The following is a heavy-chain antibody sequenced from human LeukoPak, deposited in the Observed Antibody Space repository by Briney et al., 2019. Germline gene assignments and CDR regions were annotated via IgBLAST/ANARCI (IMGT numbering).Heavy chain of an antibody. J-gene: IGHJ5*02. CDR2: IYHSGST. CDR3: ARGGRCSSTSCYKSWFDP. Sequence: SETLSLTCTVSGGSISSYYWGWIRQPPGKGLEWIGSIYHSGSTYYNPSLKSRVTISVDTSKNQFSLKLSSVTAADTAVYYCARGGRCSSTSCYKSWFDPWGQGTLVTVSS. D-gene: IGHD2-2*02. V-gene: IGHV4-38-2*02. CDR1: GGSISSYY.